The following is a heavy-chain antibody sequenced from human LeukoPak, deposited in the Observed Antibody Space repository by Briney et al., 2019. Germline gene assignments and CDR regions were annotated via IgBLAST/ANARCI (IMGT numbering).Heavy chain of an antibody. J-gene: IGHJ4*02. CDR2: ISSSGSTI. Sequence: GGSLRLSCAASGFTFSSYEMNWVRQAPGKGLEWVLYISSSGSTIYYADSVKGRFTISRDNAKNSLYLQMNSLRAEDTAVYYCARDTGWYYYDTWGQGTLVTVSS. CDR3: ARDTGWYYYDT. D-gene: IGHD3-22*01. CDR1: GFTFSSYE. V-gene: IGHV3-48*03.